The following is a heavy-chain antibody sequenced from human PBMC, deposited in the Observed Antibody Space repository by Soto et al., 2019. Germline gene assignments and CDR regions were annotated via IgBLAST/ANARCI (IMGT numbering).Heavy chain of an antibody. V-gene: IGHV4-39*01. CDR1: GGSISSSSYY. D-gene: IGHD3-22*01. J-gene: IGHJ3*02. CDR2: IYYSGST. Sequence: QLQLQESGPGLVKPSETLSLTCTVSGGSISSSSYYWGWIRQPPGKGLEWIGSIYYSGSTYYNPSRKCRVTLSVDTSKTQFSLKLSSVTAADTAVYYCARRSDYYDSSGYYYVFAFDIWGQGTMVTVSS. CDR3: ARRSDYYDSSGYYYVFAFDI.